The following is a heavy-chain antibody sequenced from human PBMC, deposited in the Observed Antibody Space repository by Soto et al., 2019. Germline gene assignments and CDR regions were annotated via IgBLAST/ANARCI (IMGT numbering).Heavy chain of an antibody. D-gene: IGHD2-15*01. CDR1: VGTFSSYT. CDR2: IIPILGIA. V-gene: IGHV1-69*02. Sequence: SVTVSCKASVGTFSSYTISWVRPAPGQGLEWMGRIIPILGIANYAQKFQGRVTITADKSTSTAYMELSSLRSEDTAVYYCARGYCSGGSCYQRSPHYFDYWGQGTLVTVSS. J-gene: IGHJ4*02. CDR3: ARGYCSGGSCYQRSPHYFDY.